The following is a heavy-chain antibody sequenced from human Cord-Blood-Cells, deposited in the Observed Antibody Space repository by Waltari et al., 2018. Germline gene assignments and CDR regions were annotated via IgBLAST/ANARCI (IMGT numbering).Heavy chain of an antibody. J-gene: IGHJ4*02. D-gene: IGHD3-3*01. CDR1: GGSIRSSNW. CDR2: IYHSGST. CDR3: ASHDFWSGYYPYYFDY. V-gene: IGHV4-4*02. Sequence: QVRLQESGPGLVKPSGTLSLTCAVSGGSIRSSNWWSWVRQPPGKGLEWIGEIYHSGSTNYNPSLKSRVTISVDKSKNQFSLKLSSVTAADTAVYYCASHDFWSGYYPYYFDYWGQGTLVTVSS.